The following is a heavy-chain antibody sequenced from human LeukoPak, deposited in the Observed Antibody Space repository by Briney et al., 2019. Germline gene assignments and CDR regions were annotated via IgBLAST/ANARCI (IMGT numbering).Heavy chain of an antibody. J-gene: IGHJ5*02. CDR1: GYTLTGYY. V-gene: IGHV1-2*02. Sequence: ASVKVSCKASGYTLTGYYMYWVRQAPGQGLALMGWINPNSGGTKYAQKFQGRVTMTRDTSISTAYMELSGLRSDDTAVYYCARSVDTANNWFDPWGQGTLVTVSS. CDR3: ARSVDTANNWFDP. D-gene: IGHD5-18*01. CDR2: INPNSGGT.